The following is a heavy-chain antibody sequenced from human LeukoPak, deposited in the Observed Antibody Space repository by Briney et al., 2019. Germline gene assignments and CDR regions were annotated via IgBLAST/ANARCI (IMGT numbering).Heavy chain of an antibody. V-gene: IGHV1-3*01. CDR2: INAGNGNT. CDR1: GYTFSTYA. Sequence: GASVKVSCKASGYTFSTYAMHWVRQAPGQRLEWMGWINAGNGNTKYSQKFQGRVILTSDTSASTAYMELSSLRSEDTAVYYCATRYNYNWGFDYWGRGTLVTVSS. D-gene: IGHD5-18*01. J-gene: IGHJ4*02. CDR3: ATRYNYNWGFDY.